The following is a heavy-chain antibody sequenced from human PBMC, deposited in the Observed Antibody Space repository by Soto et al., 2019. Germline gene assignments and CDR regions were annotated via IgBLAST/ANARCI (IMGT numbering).Heavy chain of an antibody. CDR2: IYYSGST. CDR3: ARDVIAPPNYFAP. J-gene: IGHJ5*02. CDR1: GGFLRPGCYL. D-gene: IGHD4-4*01. Sequence: PSEDRCLPRTGSGGFLRPGCYLLWWVRPPPVNGLDWIGYIYYSGSTYYTPSLKSRVTISVDTSKNQFSLKLSSVTAADTAVYYCARDVIAPPNYFAPWRQGTLLTVS. V-gene: IGHV4-30-2*05.